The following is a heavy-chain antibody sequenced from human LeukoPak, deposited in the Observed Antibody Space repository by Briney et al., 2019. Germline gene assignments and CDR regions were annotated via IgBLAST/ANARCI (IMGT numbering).Heavy chain of an antibody. CDR1: GFTFSSYE. V-gene: IGHV3-48*03. CDR3: ARDRAVRGVYPNYYYGMDV. Sequence: PGGSLRLPCAASGFTFSSYEMNWVRQAPGKGLEWVSYISSSGSTIYYADSVKGRFTISRDNAKNSLYLQMNSLRAEDTAVYYCARDRAVRGVYPNYYYGMDVWGKGTTVTVSS. CDR2: ISSSGSTI. D-gene: IGHD3-10*01. J-gene: IGHJ6*04.